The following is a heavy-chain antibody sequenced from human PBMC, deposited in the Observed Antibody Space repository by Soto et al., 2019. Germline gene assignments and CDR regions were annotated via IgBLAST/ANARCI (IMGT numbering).Heavy chain of an antibody. CDR1: GYSFTSYW. CDR2: IYPGDSDT. D-gene: IGHD3-16*01. Sequence: GESLKISCQGSGYSFTSYWIGWVRQMPGKGLEWMGIIYPGDSDTRYSPSFQGQVTISADKSISTAYLQWSSLKALDTAMYYCARGGRSLYSAPDVWGQGTTVTVPS. V-gene: IGHV5-51*01. J-gene: IGHJ6*02. CDR3: ARGGRSLYSAPDV.